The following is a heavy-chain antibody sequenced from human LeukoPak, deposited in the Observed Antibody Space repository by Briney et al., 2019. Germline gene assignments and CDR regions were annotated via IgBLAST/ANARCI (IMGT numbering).Heavy chain of an antibody. CDR1: GFIFSSHA. D-gene: IGHD3-9*01. Sequence: GGSLRLSCAASGFIFSSHAVHWVRQAPGKGLEWVAVIQYDGSEKRYADSVKGRFTVSRDNSKNTLYLQMDSLTAEDTAVYHCAKDLTGAYCSDYWGQGTLVTVSS. CDR2: IQYDGSEK. CDR3: AKDLTGAYCSDY. V-gene: IGHV3-30-3*01. J-gene: IGHJ4*02.